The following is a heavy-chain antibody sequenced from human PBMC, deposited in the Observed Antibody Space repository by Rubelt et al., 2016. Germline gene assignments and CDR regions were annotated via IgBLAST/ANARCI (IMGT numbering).Heavy chain of an antibody. V-gene: IGHV4-34*01. J-gene: IGHJ5*02. CDR1: GGSFSGYY. D-gene: IGHD6-13*01. Sequence: QVQLQQWGAGLLKPSETLSLTCAVYGGSFSGYYWSWIRQPPGKGLEWIGEINHSGSTNYNPSLKRRVTISVDTSKNHVSLRLSSVTAADTAVDYCARGRSWYPNWFDPWGQGTLVTVSS. CDR3: ARGRSWYPNWFDP. CDR2: INHSGST.